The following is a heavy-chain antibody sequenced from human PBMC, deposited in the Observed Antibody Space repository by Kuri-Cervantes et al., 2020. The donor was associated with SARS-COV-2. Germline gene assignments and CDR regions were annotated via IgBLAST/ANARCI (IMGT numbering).Heavy chain of an antibody. Sequence: GGSLRLSCAASGFTFSSYATHWVRQAPGKGLEWVAVISYDGSNKYYADSVKGRFTISRDNSKNTLYLQMNSLRAEDTAVYYCAKGESAASFGVVIGSGKLFGYFDYWGQGTLVTVSS. CDR1: GFTFSSYA. CDR3: AKGESAASFGVVIGSGKLFGYFDY. J-gene: IGHJ4*02. V-gene: IGHV3-30-3*01. D-gene: IGHD3-3*01. CDR2: ISYDGSNK.